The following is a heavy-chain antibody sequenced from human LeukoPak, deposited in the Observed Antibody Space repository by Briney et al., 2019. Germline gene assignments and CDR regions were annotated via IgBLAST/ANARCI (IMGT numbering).Heavy chain of an antibody. CDR3: ARGYYYDSSGYYPFDY. J-gene: IGHJ4*02. Sequence: PGGSLRLSCAASGFTFSDYYMSWIRQAPGKGLEWVSYISSSGSTIYYADSVKGRFTISRDDAKNSLYLQMNSLRAEDTAVYYCARGYYYDSSGYYPFDYWGQGTLVTVSS. CDR1: GFTFSDYY. CDR2: ISSSGSTI. D-gene: IGHD3-22*01. V-gene: IGHV3-11*01.